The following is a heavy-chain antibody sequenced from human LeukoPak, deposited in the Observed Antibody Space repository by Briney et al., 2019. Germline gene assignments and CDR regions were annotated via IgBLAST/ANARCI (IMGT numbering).Heavy chain of an antibody. CDR3: ARKSYYGSGMGYYFDY. CDR1: GGSISGYS. CDR2: IYYSGTT. V-gene: IGHV4-59*12. D-gene: IGHD3-10*01. J-gene: IGHJ4*02. Sequence: SETLSLTCSVSGGSISGYSWSWIRQPPGKGLEWIGYIYYSGTTNYNPSLKSRVTISVDKSKNQFSLKLSSVTAADTAVYYCARKSYYGSGMGYYFDYWGQGTLVTVSS.